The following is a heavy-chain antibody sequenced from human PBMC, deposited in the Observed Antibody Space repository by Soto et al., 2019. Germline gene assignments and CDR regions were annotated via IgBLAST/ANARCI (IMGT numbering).Heavy chain of an antibody. CDR1: GFSFSTYW. D-gene: IGHD3-16*01. CDR3: AKGGHIDF. J-gene: IGHJ4*02. V-gene: IGHV3-7*03. CDR2: IKADGSET. Sequence: GGSLRLSCVASGFSFSTYWMSWVRQVPGTGLEWVANIKADGSETHYVDSVRGRFTISRDNAKTSLYLQVNSLRAEDTAVYYCAKGGHIDFCGQATLVTVSS.